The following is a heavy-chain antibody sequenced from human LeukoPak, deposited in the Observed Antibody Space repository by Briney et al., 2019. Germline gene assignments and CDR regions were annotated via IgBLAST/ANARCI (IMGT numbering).Heavy chain of an antibody. Sequence: SETLSLTCTVSGGSISSYYWGWLRQPPGKGLEWIGSIYYSGSTNYNPSLKSRVTISVDTSKNQFSLKLSSVTAADTAVYYCARDAAGGFDYWGQGTLVTVSS. CDR2: IYYSGST. D-gene: IGHD6-25*01. V-gene: IGHV4-59*01. J-gene: IGHJ4*02. CDR1: GGSISSYY. CDR3: ARDAAGGFDY.